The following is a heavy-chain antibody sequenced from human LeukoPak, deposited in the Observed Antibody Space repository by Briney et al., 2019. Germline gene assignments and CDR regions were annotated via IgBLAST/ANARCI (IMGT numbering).Heavy chain of an antibody. V-gene: IGHV3-48*04. CDR3: ARARSLGAFDI. J-gene: IGHJ3*02. CDR2: ISSSGSTI. CDR1: GFTFSSYS. Sequence: GGSLRLSCAASGFTFSSYSMNWVRQAPGKGLEWVSYISSSGSTIYYADSVKGRFTISRDNAKNSLYLQMNSLRAEDTAVYYCARARSLGAFDIWGQGTMVTVSS. D-gene: IGHD3-3*01.